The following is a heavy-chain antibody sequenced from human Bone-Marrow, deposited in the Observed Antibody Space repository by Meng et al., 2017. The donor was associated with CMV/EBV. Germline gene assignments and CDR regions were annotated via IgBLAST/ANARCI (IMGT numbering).Heavy chain of an antibody. J-gene: IGHJ2*01. Sequence: GALKISCAASGFTFSSYSMNWVRQAPGKGLEWVSSISGSSAYIYYAGSVKARFTISRDNAKNSLSLQMNSLRAEDTAVYYCARAVVVTDRSPLRYFDLWGRGTLVTVSS. CDR1: GFTFSSYS. D-gene: IGHD2-21*02. CDR3: ARAVVVTDRSPLRYFDL. CDR2: ISGSSAYI. V-gene: IGHV3-21*01.